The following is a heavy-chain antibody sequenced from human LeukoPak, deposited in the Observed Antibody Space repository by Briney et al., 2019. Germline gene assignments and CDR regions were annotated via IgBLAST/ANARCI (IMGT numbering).Heavy chain of an antibody. V-gene: IGHV3-33*01. J-gene: IGHJ4*02. CDR2: IWYDGSNK. Sequence: GGSLRLSCAASGFTFSNYGMHWVRQAPGKWLEWVAVIWYDGSNKFYADSVKGRFTISRDNSQNTLYLQMKSLRAEDTAVYFCARGRYGDVLFDYRGQGTLVTVSS. CDR1: GFTFSNYG. CDR3: ARGRYGDVLFDY. D-gene: IGHD4-17*01.